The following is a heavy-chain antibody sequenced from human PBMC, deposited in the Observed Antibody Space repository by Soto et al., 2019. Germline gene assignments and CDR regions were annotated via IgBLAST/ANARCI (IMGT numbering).Heavy chain of an antibody. CDR2: IYTSGST. CDR1: GGSISSYC. V-gene: IGHV4-4*07. Sequence: SETLSLTCTVSGGSISSYCWSWIRQPAGKGLEWIGRIYTSGSTNYNPSLKSRVTMSVDTSKNQFSLKLSSVTAADTAVYYCARVRIAARTGAYGMDVWGQGTTVTVSS. CDR3: ARVRIAARTGAYGMDV. D-gene: IGHD6-6*01. J-gene: IGHJ6*02.